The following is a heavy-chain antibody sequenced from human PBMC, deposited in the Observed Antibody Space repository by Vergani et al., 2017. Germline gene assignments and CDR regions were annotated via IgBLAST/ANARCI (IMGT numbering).Heavy chain of an antibody. D-gene: IGHD3-16*01. V-gene: IGHV4-38-2*02. CDR2: ISHTGSA. J-gene: IGHJ3*01. Sequence: QVQLLESGPGLLKPSETLSLTCSVSGYSITRGYYWGWSRQPPGRGLEWIGSISHTGSAYYNPSLKGRVTVSVDTSMNQVSLKLGSVTAADPAVYYCAREGAQKPYWGQGTMVTVSS. CDR3: AREGAQKPY. CDR1: GYSITRGYY.